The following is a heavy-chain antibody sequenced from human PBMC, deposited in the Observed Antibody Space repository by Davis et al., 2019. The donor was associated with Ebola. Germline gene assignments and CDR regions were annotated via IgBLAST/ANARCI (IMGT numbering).Heavy chain of an antibody. D-gene: IGHD2-2*01. Sequence: PGGSLRLSCAASGFTFSSYGMHWVRQAPGKGLEWVAVISYGGSNKYYADSVKGRFTISRDNSKNTLDLQMNSLRAEDTAVYYCAKRHCSSTSCLTLGDCWGQGTLVTVSS. CDR1: GFTFSSYG. J-gene: IGHJ4*02. V-gene: IGHV3-30*18. CDR3: AKRHCSSTSCLTLGDC. CDR2: ISYGGSNK.